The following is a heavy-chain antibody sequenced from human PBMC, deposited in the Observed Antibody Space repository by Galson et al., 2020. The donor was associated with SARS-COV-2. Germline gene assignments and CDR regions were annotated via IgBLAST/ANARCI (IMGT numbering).Heavy chain of an antibody. CDR3: AGSWGLRLGELWGT. V-gene: IGHV3-7*01. D-gene: IGHD3-16*01. CDR1: GFTFSSYW. CDR2: IKQDGSEK. J-gene: IGHJ5*02. Sequence: TGGSLRLSCAASGFTFSSYWMSWVRQAPGKGLEWVANIKQDGSEKYYVDSVKGRFTISRDNAKNSLYLQMNNLRAEDTAVYYCAGSWGLRLGELWGTWGQGTLVTVSS.